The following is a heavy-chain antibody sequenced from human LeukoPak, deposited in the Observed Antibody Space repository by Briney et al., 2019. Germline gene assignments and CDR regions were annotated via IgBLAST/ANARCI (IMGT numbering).Heavy chain of an antibody. CDR2: IFRSGST. CDR1: GDSISSSSYF. V-gene: IGHV4-39*07. J-gene: IGHJ5*02. CDR3: ARALYSSTSFDP. D-gene: IGHD6-13*01. Sequence: KASETLSLTCAVSGDSISSSSYFWGWIRQPPGKGLEWIGTIFRSGSTSYNPSLRSRLTISVDTSKNQFSLKLSSVTAADTAVYYCARALYSSTSFDPWGQGTLVTVSS.